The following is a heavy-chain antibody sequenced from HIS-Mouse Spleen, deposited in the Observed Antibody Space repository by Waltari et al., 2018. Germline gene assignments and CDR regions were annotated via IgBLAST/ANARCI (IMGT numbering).Heavy chain of an antibody. CDR3: ARGLQYSSSWLYYFDY. V-gene: IGHV4-34*01. Sequence: QVQLQQWGAGLLKPSETLSLTCAVYGGSFSGYYWSWIRQPPGKGLEWIGEINHSGSTNYNPSLKSRVTISVDTSKNQFSLKLSSVTAADTAVYYCARGLQYSSSWLYYFDYWGQGTLVTVSS. CDR2: INHSGST. D-gene: IGHD6-13*01. J-gene: IGHJ4*02. CDR1: GGSFSGYY.